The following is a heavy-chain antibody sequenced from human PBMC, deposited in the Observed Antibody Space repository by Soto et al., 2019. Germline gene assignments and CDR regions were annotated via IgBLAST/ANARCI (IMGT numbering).Heavy chain of an antibody. CDR3: ARDRDEYYYGSGSWVPGWFDP. J-gene: IGHJ5*02. CDR2: IIPIFGTA. Sequence: SVKVSCKAPGGTFSSYAISWVRQAPGQGLEWMGGIIPIFGTANYAQKFQGRVTITADESTSTAYMELSSLRSEDTAVYYCARDRDEYYYGSGSWVPGWFDPWGQGTLVTVSS. D-gene: IGHD3-10*01. CDR1: GGTFSSYA. V-gene: IGHV1-69*13.